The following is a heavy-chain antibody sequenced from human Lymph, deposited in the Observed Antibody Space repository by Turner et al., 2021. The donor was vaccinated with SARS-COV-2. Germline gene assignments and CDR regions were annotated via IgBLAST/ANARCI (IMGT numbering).Heavy chain of an antibody. CDR1: GYTLTELS. J-gene: IGHJ6*02. CDR3: ATVLFTGSSCYYYGMDV. Sequence: QVQLVQSGAEVKKPGASVKVSCKVSGYTLTELSMHWVRQAPGKGLEWMGGVDPEDGEIIYAQKFQGRVTMTEDTSTDTAYMELSSLRSEDTAVYYCATVLFTGSSCYYYGMDVWGQGTTVTVSS. D-gene: IGHD2-15*01. V-gene: IGHV1-24*01. CDR2: VDPEDGEI.